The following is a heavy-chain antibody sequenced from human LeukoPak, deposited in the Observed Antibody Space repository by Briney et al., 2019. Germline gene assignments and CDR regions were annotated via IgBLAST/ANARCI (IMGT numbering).Heavy chain of an antibody. Sequence: SETLSLTCAVYGGSFSGYYWGWIRQPPGKGLEWIGTMYHSGSTNYNPSLKSRVTMSVDTSKNQFSLKLTSVTAADTAVYYCARDTGSYDLSFYFDYWGQGTLVTVSS. CDR3: ARDTGSYDLSFYFDY. D-gene: IGHD1-26*01. CDR1: GGSFSGYY. J-gene: IGHJ4*02. V-gene: IGHV4-34*01. CDR2: MYHSGST.